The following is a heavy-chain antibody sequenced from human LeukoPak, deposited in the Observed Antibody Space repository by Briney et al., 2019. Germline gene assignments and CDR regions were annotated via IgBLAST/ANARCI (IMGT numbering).Heavy chain of an antibody. CDR1: GGSISSYY. J-gene: IGHJ3*02. D-gene: IGHD5-24*01. V-gene: IGHV4-59*08. Sequence: SETLSLTCTVSGGSISSYYWSWTRQPPGKGLEWIGYIYYSGSTNYNPSLKSRVTISVDTSKNQFSLKLSSVTAADTAVYYCARLRDGYNDAFDIWGQGTMVTVSS. CDR3: ARLRDGYNDAFDI. CDR2: IYYSGST.